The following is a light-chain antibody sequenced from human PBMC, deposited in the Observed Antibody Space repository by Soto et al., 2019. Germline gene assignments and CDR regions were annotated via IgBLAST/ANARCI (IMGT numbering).Light chain of an antibody. J-gene: IGKJ5*01. CDR2: AAT. Sequence: DIQITQSPSSLSASVGDRVTITCRASQSISSYLNWYQQKPGKAPKVLIFAATGLQRGVPSRFSGSGSGTDFTLTISSLQPEDFATYYCQQSYQTPLTFGQGTRLEIK. CDR1: QSISSY. CDR3: QQSYQTPLT. V-gene: IGKV1-39*01.